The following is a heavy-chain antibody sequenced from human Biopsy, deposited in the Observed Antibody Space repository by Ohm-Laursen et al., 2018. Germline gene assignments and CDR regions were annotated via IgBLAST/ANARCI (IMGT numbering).Heavy chain of an antibody. CDR3: ATTTMDTSGWYGNYFDS. Sequence: SDTLSLTCTVSGGSITSYSWSWIRQPPGKGLEWIGYISYSGNTNYNPSLKSRVTMSVDTSKNQFSLKVYSVTAADTAIYYCATTTMDTSGWYGNYFDSWGQGALVTVSS. CDR1: GGSITSYS. D-gene: IGHD6-19*01. J-gene: IGHJ4*02. V-gene: IGHV4-59*08. CDR2: ISYSGNT.